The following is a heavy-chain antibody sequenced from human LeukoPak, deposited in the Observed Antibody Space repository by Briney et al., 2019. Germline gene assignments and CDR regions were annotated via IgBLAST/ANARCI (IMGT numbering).Heavy chain of an antibody. CDR2: ISTDGST. CDR3: AGVGRHSANQHYYYYYIEV. CDR1: GSSIGSGSYY. D-gene: IGHD2-2*01. V-gene: IGHV4-61*02. Sequence: KSSETLSLTCTVSGSSIGSGSYYWSWIRQPAGKGLEWIGRISTDGSTNYNPSLKNRVTMSVDTSKKQFSLQLSYVPEADTAIYYCAGVGRHSANQHYYYYYIEVWRKGTTVTVSS. J-gene: IGHJ6*03.